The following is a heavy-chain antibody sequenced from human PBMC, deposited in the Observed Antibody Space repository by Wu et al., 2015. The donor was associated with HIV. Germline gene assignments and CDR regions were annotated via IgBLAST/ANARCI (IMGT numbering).Heavy chain of an antibody. CDR3: APTIFRGGADP. CDR1: GYTFTLYF. V-gene: IGHV1-2*02. J-gene: IGHJ5*02. D-gene: IGHD3-10*01. CDR2: INPNSGST. Sequence: QVQLVQSGGEVKKPGTSVKVSCKASGYTFTLYFLHWVRQAPGQGLEWMGWINPNSGSTKYAQKFQGRVTMTRDKAVNTAYMELGSLQSDDTATYFCAPTIFRGGADPWGQGTLVIVSS.